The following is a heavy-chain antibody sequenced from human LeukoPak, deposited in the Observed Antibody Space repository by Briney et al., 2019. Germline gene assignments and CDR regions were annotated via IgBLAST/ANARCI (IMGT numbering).Heavy chain of an antibody. CDR1: GASISATTHY. D-gene: IGHD3-22*01. CDR3: ARHHNPRHTYYYDSSGYPYFDY. Sequence: SETLSLTCTVSGASISATTHYWGWVRQPPGKGLEWIGSVYYRGATYYNPSLNSRVTISVDASKDQFSLMLSSVTAADTAVYYCARHHNPRHTYYYDSSGYPYFDYWGQGTLVTVSS. V-gene: IGHV4-39*01. J-gene: IGHJ4*02. CDR2: VYYRGAT.